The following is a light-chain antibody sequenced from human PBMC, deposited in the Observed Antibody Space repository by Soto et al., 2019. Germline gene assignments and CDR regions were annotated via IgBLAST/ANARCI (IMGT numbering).Light chain of an antibody. CDR1: SSDVGGY. J-gene: IGLJ1*01. CDR2: EVS. Sequence: QSALTQPRSVSGSPGQSVTISCTGTSSDVGGYVSWYQQHPGKAPKLMIYEVSKRPSGVPDRFFGSKSGNTASLTISGLQAEDEADYYCAAWDDSLNGLYVFGTGTKLTVL. V-gene: IGLV2-11*01. CDR3: AAWDDSLNGLYV.